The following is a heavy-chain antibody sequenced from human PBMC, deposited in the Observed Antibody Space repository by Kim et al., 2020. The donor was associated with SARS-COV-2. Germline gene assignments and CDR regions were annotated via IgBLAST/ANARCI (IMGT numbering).Heavy chain of an antibody. CDR3: ARRIAAAGTCLAY. V-gene: IGHV1-8*01. Sequence: YAQQFQGRVTMTRNTSIGTANVELSSLASDDTAVYYCARRIAAAGTCLAYWGQGTLVTVSS. D-gene: IGHD6-13*01. J-gene: IGHJ4*02.